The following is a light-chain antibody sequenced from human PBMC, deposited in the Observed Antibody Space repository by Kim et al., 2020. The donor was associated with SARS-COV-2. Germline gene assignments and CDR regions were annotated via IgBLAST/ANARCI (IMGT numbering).Light chain of an antibody. CDR3: QQYDDLVT. CDR2: DAS. J-gene: IGKJ1*01. Sequence: GDRVTITCQASPDIGYYLSWYQQKPGKAPQLLIYDASYLETGVPSRFSGSGSGTDFAFTISSLQPEDIATYYCQQYDDLVTFGQGTKV. V-gene: IGKV1-33*01. CDR1: PDIGYY.